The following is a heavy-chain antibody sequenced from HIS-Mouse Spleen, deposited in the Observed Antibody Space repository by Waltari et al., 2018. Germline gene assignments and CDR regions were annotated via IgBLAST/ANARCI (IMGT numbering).Heavy chain of an antibody. J-gene: IGHJ4*02. CDR2: ISYDGSNK. V-gene: IGHV3-30*18. D-gene: IGHD7-27*01. Sequence: QVQLVESGGGVVQPGRSLRLSCAASGFTFSRYGMHWVRQAPGKGLEWVAVISYDGSNKYYADSVKGRFTISRDNSKNTLYLQMNSLRAEDTAVYYCAKDRNWGFDYWGQGTLVTVSS. CDR3: AKDRNWGFDY. CDR1: GFTFSRYG.